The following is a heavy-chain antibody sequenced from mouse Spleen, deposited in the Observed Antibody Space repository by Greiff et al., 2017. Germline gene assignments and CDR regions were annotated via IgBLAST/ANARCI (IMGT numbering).Heavy chain of an antibody. D-gene: IGHD1-2*01. J-gene: IGHJ4*01. Sequence: EVKLQESGGGLVKRGGSLKLSCAASGFTFSSYAMSWVRQTPEKRLEWVATISSGGGNTYYPDSVKGRFTISRDNAKNTLYLQMSSLKSEDTAMYYCARLITTAYYYAMDYWGQGTSVTVSS. CDR2: ISSGGGNT. V-gene: IGHV5-9*04. CDR1: GFTFSSYA. CDR3: ARLITTAYYYAMDY.